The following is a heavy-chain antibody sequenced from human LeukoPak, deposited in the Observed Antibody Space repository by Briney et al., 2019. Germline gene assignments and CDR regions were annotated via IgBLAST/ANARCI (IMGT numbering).Heavy chain of an antibody. CDR3: ATGGGLALAGKDY. CDR2: MNTKIGNN. J-gene: IGHJ4*02. V-gene: IGHV1-8*01. D-gene: IGHD6-19*01. CDR1: GYTFTNYD. Sequence: ASVKVSCKASGYTFTNYDINWVRQATGQGLEWMGWMNTKIGNNGYAQKFQGRLTLTRSTSLTTAYMELSSLTSEDTAVYYCATGGGLALAGKDYWGQGTLVTVSS.